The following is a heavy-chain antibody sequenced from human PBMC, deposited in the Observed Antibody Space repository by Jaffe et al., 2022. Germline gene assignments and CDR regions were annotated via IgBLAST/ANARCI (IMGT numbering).Heavy chain of an antibody. J-gene: IGHJ4*02. CDR1: GFTFGDYA. Sequence: EVQLVESGGGLVQPGRSLRLSCTASGFTFGDYAMSWVRQAPGKGLEWVGFIRSKAYGGTTEYAASVKGRFTISRDDSKSIAYLQMNSLKTEDTAVYYCTSFNSDWGQGTLVTVSS. D-gene: IGHD1-1*01. V-gene: IGHV3-49*04. CDR2: IRSKAYGGTT. CDR3: TSFNSD.